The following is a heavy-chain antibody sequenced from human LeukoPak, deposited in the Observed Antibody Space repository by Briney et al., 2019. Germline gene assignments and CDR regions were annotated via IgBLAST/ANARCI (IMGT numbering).Heavy chain of an antibody. Sequence: GGSLRLSCAASGLTFSSYAMGWVRQAPGKGLEWASVISGGGGSTFYADSVKGRFTISRDNSKNTLYLQVNSLRAEDTAVYYCARDRGYTQDYWGQGTLVTVSS. CDR1: GLTFSSYA. V-gene: IGHV3-23*01. CDR3: ARDRGYTQDY. D-gene: IGHD5-12*01. CDR2: ISGGGGST. J-gene: IGHJ4*02.